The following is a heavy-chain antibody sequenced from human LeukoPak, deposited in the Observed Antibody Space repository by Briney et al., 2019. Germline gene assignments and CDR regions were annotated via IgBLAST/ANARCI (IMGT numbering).Heavy chain of an antibody. V-gene: IGHV3-23*01. CDR2: ISGSGGST. D-gene: IGHD3-22*01. CDR3: ARDVHYYDSSGPPDDIENRFDY. J-gene: IGHJ4*02. CDR1: GFTFSRYS. Sequence: GGSLRLSCAASGFTFSRYSMSWVRQAPGKGLEWVSVISGSGGSTYYADSVKGRFTISRDNSKNTLYLQMNSLRAEDTAVYYCARDVHYYDSSGPPDDIENRFDYWGQGTLVTVSS.